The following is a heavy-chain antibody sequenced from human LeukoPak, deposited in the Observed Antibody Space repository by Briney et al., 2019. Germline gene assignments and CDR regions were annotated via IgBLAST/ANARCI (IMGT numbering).Heavy chain of an antibody. CDR1: DGSVSSGTYY. V-gene: IGHV4-39*01. Sequence: SETLSLTCTISDGSVSSGTYYWGWIRQFPGKGLEWIGSIHYSGSSYYNPSLKSRAAIFVDTSRDQVSMDLSYVTAADTALYYCVRHISANTGYFDSCGQGTLVTVSS. CDR3: VRHISANTGYFDS. CDR2: IHYSGSS. J-gene: IGHJ4*02.